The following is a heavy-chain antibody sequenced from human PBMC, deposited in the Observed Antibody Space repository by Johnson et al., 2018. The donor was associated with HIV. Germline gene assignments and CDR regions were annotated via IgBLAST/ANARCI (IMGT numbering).Heavy chain of an antibody. D-gene: IGHD1-26*01. CDR2: IGIAGDT. J-gene: IGHJ3*02. CDR1: GFTFSMYD. V-gene: IGHV3-13*01. Sequence: VQLVESGGGLVQPGGSLRLSCAASGFTFSMYDIHWVRQTTGKGLEWVSGIGIAGDTYYIDSVKGRFTISRENAKKSLYLQMNNLRAGDTAVYYCAKDRPRVGATAPSGGMDFDIWGQGTMVTVSS. CDR3: AKDRPRVGATAPSGGMDFDI.